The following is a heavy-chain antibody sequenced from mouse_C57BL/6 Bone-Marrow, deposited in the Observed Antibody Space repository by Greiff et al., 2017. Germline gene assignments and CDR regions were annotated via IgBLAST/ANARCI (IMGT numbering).Heavy chain of an antibody. CDR2: IHPNSGST. D-gene: IGHD2-3*01. CDR1: GYTFTSYW. CDR3: ARYNGYYQYYFDY. Sequence: QVQLQQPGAELVKPGASVKLSCTASGYTFTSYWMHWVKQRPGQGLEWIGMIHPNSGSTNYNEKFKSKATLTVDTTSSTAYMQLSSLTSEDSAVYYCARYNGYYQYYFDYWGQGTTLTVSS. J-gene: IGHJ2*01. V-gene: IGHV1-64*01.